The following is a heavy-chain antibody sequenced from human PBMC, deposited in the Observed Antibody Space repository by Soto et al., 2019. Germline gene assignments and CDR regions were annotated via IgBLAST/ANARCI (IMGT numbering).Heavy chain of an antibody. CDR2: ISYDGINT. CDR1: GFSFNTYG. D-gene: IGHD1-26*01. V-gene: IGHV3-30*03. J-gene: IGHJ2*01. Sequence: QVQLVESGGGVVQPGRSLGLSCAASGFSFNTYGMHWVRQAPGKGLEWVAAISYDGINTYYADSVKGRFTISRDNSKNTLYVQMNSLRPEDTAVYYCARSPQPTRGIHWYFDVWGRGILVTVSS. CDR3: ARSPQPTRGIHWYFDV.